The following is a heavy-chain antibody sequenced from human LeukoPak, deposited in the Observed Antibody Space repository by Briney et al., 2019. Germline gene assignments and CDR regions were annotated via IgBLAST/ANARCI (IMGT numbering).Heavy chain of an antibody. Sequence: GGSLRLSCAASGFTFDDYAMHWVRHAPGKGLEWVSGISGNSGSIVYADSVKGRFTISRDNAKNSLYLQMNSLRAEDTALYYCAKDIATSQFYYFDYWGQGTLVTVSS. CDR3: AKDIATSQFYYFDY. V-gene: IGHV3-9*01. J-gene: IGHJ4*02. CDR2: ISGNSGSI. D-gene: IGHD5-24*01. CDR1: GFTFDDYA.